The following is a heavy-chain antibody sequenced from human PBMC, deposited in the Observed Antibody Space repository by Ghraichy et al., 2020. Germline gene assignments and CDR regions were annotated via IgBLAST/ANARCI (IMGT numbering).Heavy chain of an antibody. D-gene: IGHD3-10*01. CDR2: ISAYNGNT. CDR1: GYTFTSYG. Sequence: ASVKVSCKASGYTFTSYGISWVRQSPGQGLEWMGWISAYNGNTNYAQKLQGRVTMTTDTSTSTAYMELRSLRSDDTAVYYCARVPRRYFYYGSGSYYNDYWGQGTLVTVSS. V-gene: IGHV1-18*04. J-gene: IGHJ4*02. CDR3: ARVPRRYFYYGSGSYYNDY.